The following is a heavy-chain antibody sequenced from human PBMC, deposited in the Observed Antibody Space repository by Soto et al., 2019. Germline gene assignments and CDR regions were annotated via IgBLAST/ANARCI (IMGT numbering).Heavy chain of an antibody. CDR1: GGSITTGGYS. CDR2: IYHSGSA. J-gene: IGHJ4*02. D-gene: IGHD5-18*01. CDR3: ARDPSYRGDNYGPFDY. V-gene: IGHV4-30-2*01. Sequence: PSETLSLTCAVSGGSITTGGYSWSWIRQPPGKGLEWIGCIYHSGSAYYNPSLKSRVTISIDRPKNHFSLKLNFVTAADTAVFFCARDPSYRGDNYGPFDYWGQGALVTVSS.